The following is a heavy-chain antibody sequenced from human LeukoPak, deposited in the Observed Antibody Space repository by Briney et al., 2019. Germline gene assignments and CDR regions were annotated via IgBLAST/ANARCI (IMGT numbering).Heavy chain of an antibody. J-gene: IGHJ4*02. CDR2: IYYIGRT. Sequence: SETLSLTCTVSGDSISSSSYYWGGIRQPRGKGLWGIVSIYYIGRTYYNSSLKSPVTISVDTSKNQFSLKLSSVTAAHTAVYYCASDQQVGGQSGTHFDYWGQGTLVTVSS. CDR1: GDSISSSSYY. V-gene: IGHV4-39*01. CDR3: ASDQQVGGQSGTHFDY. D-gene: IGHD6-13*01.